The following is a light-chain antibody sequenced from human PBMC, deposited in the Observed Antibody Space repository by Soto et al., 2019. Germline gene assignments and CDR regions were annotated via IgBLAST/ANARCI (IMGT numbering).Light chain of an antibody. V-gene: IGLV3-21*02. Sequence: YELTQPPSVSVAPGQTAMIPCGGDNIGSYSVHWYQQRPGQAPVLVAYEDNVRPSGIPERVSGSKSGTTATLTISWVEAVDEADYYCQVWDGSGYHWVFGGGTQLPV. CDR1: NIGSYS. CDR3: QVWDGSGYHWV. J-gene: IGLJ3*02. CDR2: EDN.